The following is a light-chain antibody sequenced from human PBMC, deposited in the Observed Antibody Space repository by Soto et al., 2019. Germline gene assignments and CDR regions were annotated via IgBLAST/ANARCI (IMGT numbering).Light chain of an antibody. CDR3: AAWDDSLKGHV. CDR1: SSNIGRNT. V-gene: IGLV1-44*01. J-gene: IGLJ1*01. Sequence: QSVLTQPPSASGTPGQRVTISCSGSSSNIGRNTVHWYQQLPGTAPNLLIYTNDKRASVGPDRFSGSKSGTSASLSISGLQADDEADYYCAAWDDSLKGHVFGTGTKVAVL. CDR2: TND.